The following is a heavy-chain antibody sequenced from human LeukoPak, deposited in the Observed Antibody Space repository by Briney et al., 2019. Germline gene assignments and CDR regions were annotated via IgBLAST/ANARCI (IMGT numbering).Heavy chain of an antibody. CDR3: ARGGAYFMDV. V-gene: IGHV3-13*04. D-gene: IGHD2/OR15-2a*01. J-gene: IGHJ6*02. CDR2: IGSGGDT. CDR1: GFTISSYD. Sequence: GGSLRLSCAASGFTISSYDMHWVRQDTGKGLEWVSGIGSGGDTHYPDSVKGRFTISRENAKNSLYLQINSLRAGDTAVYYCARGGAYFMDVWGQGTTVTVSS.